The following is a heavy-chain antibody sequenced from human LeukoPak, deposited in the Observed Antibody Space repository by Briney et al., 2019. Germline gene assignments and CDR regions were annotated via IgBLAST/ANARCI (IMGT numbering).Heavy chain of an antibody. CDR3: ARSVPDYTRFDF. Sequence: GGSLRLSCVASGFTFGKYWMSWVRQAPGKGLEWVANIKLDGSEKNYVDSVKGRFTISRDNTKNSLYLQMNSLRVEDTAVFYCARSVPDYTRFDFWGQGALVTVSS. V-gene: IGHV3-7*03. J-gene: IGHJ4*02. D-gene: IGHD4-11*01. CDR1: GFTFGKYW. CDR2: IKLDGSEK.